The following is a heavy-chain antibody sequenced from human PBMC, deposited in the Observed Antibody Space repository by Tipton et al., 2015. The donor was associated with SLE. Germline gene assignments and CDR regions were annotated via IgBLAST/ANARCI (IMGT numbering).Heavy chain of an antibody. Sequence: TLSLTCTASGGSIRGSSYYWGWIRQPPGKGLEWIGTIYYSGSTYYNPSLKSRVTISVDTSKNQFSLKLSSVTAVDTVFYYCARHTYDFWTPFDYWGQGTLVTVSS. CDR3: ARHTYDFWTPFDY. D-gene: IGHD3-3*01. CDR1: GGSIRGSSYY. V-gene: IGHV4-39*07. J-gene: IGHJ4*02. CDR2: IYYSGST.